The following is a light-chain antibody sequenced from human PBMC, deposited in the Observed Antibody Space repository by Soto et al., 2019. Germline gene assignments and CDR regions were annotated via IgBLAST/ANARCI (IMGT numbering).Light chain of an antibody. CDR1: QSVSSY. CDR2: DAS. Sequence: EIVLTQSPATLSLSPGERATLPCRASQSVSSYLAWYQQKPAQAPRLLLYDASNRATGIPARLSGSGSATDFTLTISRLEPEDFAVYYCQQRSNSRPFGGGTKVEIK. V-gene: IGKV3-11*01. CDR3: QQRSNSRP. J-gene: IGKJ4*01.